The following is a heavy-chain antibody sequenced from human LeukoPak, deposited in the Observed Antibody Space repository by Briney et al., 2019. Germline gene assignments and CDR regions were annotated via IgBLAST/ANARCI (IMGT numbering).Heavy chain of an antibody. V-gene: IGHV3-21*01. CDR1: GFIFSSYS. J-gene: IGHJ6*01. Sequence: PGGSLRLSCAASGFIFSSYSVNWVRQAPGKGLEWVSFISSGSSYIYYADSVKGRFTISRDNAKNSLYLQMNSLRAEDTAVYYCVREDGSQYYYYGMDVWGQGTTVTVSS. CDR2: ISSGSSYI. CDR3: VREDGSQYYYYGMDV. D-gene: IGHD3-10*01.